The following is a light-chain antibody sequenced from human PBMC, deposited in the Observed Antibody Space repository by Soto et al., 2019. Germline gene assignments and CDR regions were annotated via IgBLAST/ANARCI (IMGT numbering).Light chain of an antibody. CDR3: SSCTSSSTLLYV. Sequence: QSVLTQPASVSWSPGQSITISCTGTSSDAGYHNYVSWYRQHPGKAPRLMIYEVNNRPSGVSNRFSGSKSGNTASLTISGLQAEDEADYYCSSCTSSSTLLYVFGTGAKVTVL. J-gene: IGLJ1*01. V-gene: IGLV2-14*01. CDR1: SSDAGYHNY. CDR2: EVN.